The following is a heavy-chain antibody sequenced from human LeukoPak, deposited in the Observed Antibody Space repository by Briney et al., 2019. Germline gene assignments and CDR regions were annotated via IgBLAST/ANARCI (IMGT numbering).Heavy chain of an antibody. D-gene: IGHD2-2*02. CDR2: ISDIGSI. CDR1: GGSISSYY. CDR3: ARLPSCSSTSCHRGAFDI. V-gene: IGHV4-59*01. Sequence: SETLSLTCTVSGGSISSYYWSWIRQPPGKGLEWIAYISDIGSINYNPSLKSRVTISVDTSKNQFSLKLSSVTAADTAVYYCARLPSCSSTSCHRGAFDIWGQGTMVTVSS. J-gene: IGHJ3*02.